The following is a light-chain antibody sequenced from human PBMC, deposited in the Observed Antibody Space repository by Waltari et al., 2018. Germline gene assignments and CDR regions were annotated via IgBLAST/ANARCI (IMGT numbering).Light chain of an antibody. Sequence: SYELTQAPSVSVSPGQTASITCSGDKLGDKLTSWYQQKPGPSPVLVIYRDSKRPSGIPERFSGSNSGNTATLTISGAQAMDEADYYCRAWDSTSGHVFGPGTKFTVL. CDR1: KLGDKL. V-gene: IGLV3-1*01. CDR3: RAWDSTSGHV. CDR2: RDS. J-gene: IGLJ1*01.